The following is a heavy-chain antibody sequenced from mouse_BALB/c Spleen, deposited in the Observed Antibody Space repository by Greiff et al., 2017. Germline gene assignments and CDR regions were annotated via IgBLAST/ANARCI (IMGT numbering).Heavy chain of an antibody. CDR1: GYTFTDYA. CDR2: ISTYYGDA. V-gene: IGHV1S137*01. CDR3: ARSLYGNYDFDY. D-gene: IGHD2-1*01. Sequence: QVQLQQSGAELVRPGVSVKISCKGSGYTFTDYAMHWVKQSHAKSLEWIGVISTYYGDASYNQKFKGKATMTVDKSSSTAYMELARLTSEDSAIYYCARSLYGNYDFDYWGQGTTLTVSS. J-gene: IGHJ2*01.